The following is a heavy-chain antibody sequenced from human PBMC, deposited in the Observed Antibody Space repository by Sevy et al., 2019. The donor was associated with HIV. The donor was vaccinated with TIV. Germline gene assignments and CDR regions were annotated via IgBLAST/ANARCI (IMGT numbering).Heavy chain of an antibody. J-gene: IGHJ1*01. V-gene: IGHV3-23*01. CDR2: ISDSARST. CDR1: GFTFSSYA. CDR3: AGAMGRAVSREFFQH. D-gene: IGHD5-18*01. Sequence: GGSLRLSCAASGFTFSSYAIGWVRQTPEKGLEWVSVISDSARSTYYADSVKGRFTISRDNSKNTMYLQMNSLRDEDTAIYYCAGAMGRAVSREFFQHWGQGTLVTVSS.